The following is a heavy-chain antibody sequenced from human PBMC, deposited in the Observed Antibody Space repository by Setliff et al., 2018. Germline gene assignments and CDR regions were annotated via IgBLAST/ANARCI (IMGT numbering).Heavy chain of an antibody. Sequence: ASVKVSCKASGYTFSSYAMGWMRQAPGRRLEWMGWINTNTGNPSYAQDFTGRLVFSLDTSVSTAYLQISSLKAEDSAVYYYARASRFGTTVWKGDYYMDVWGKGTTVTVSS. CDR1: GYTFSSYA. D-gene: IGHD4-4*01. V-gene: IGHV7-4-1*02. J-gene: IGHJ6*03. CDR3: ARASRFGTTVWKGDYYMDV. CDR2: INTNTGNP.